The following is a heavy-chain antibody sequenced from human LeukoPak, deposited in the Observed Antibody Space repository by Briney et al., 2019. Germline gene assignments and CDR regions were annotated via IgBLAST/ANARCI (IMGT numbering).Heavy chain of an antibody. V-gene: IGHV4-59*08. CDR1: RGSINRYF. J-gene: IGHJ3*02. CDR2: ISYSGST. D-gene: IGHD4-23*01. Sequence: SETLSLTCSVSRGSINRYFWSWIRQSPGKGPEWIGYISYSGSTDCIPSLKSRATISVDSSKNQFSLTLTSVTAADTALYYCARSDTHGGHPFDAFDIWGQGTVVAVSS. CDR3: ARSDTHGGHPFDAFDI.